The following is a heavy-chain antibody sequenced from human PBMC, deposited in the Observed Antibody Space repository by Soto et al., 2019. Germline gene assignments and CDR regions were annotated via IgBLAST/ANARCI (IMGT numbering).Heavy chain of an antibody. CDR3: ARIRSSGWYVSYFDY. D-gene: IGHD6-19*01. V-gene: IGHV2-70*01. CDR2: IDWDDDK. J-gene: IGHJ4*02. Sequence: SGPTLVNPTQTLTLTCTFSGFSLSTSGMCVSWIRQPPGKALEWLALIDWDDDKYYSTSLKTRLTISKDTSKNQVVLTMTNMDPVDTATYYCARIRSSGWYVSYFDYWGQGTLATVSS. CDR1: GFSLSTSGMC.